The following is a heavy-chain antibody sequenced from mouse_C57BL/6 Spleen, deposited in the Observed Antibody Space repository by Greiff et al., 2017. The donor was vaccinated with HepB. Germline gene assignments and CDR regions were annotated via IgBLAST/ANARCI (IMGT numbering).Heavy chain of an antibody. V-gene: IGHV5-4*01. CDR2: ISDGGSYT. CDR3: AREEITTVVATGFDY. J-gene: IGHJ2*01. D-gene: IGHD1-1*01. CDR1: GFTFSSYA. Sequence: EVKLVESGGGLVKPGGSLKLSCAASGFTFSSYAMSWVRQTPEKRLEWVATISDGGSYTYYPDNVKGRFTISRDNAKNNLYLQMSHLKSEDTAMYYCAREEITTVVATGFDYWGQGTTLTVSS.